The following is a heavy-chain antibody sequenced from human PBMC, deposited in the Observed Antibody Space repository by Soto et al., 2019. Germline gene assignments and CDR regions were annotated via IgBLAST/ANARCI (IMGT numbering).Heavy chain of an antibody. CDR2: MNPNSGNT. Sequence: ASVKVSCKASGYTFTSYDINWVRQATGQGLEWMGWMNPNSGNTGYAQKFQGRVTMTRNTSISTAYMELSSLRSEDTAVYYCARVDRYCSSTSCYYYYGMDVWGQGXTVTVSS. D-gene: IGHD2-2*01. V-gene: IGHV1-8*01. CDR3: ARVDRYCSSTSCYYYYGMDV. CDR1: GYTFTSYD. J-gene: IGHJ6*02.